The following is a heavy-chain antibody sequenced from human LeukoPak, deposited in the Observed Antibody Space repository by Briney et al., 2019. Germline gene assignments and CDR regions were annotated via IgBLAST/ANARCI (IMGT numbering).Heavy chain of an antibody. J-gene: IGHJ6*02. CDR3: ARGPGYSSTWFYYGMDV. V-gene: IGHV4-4*07. D-gene: IGHD2/OR15-2a*01. CDR2: IYTSGST. Sequence: KPSETLSLTCTVSGGSISGYYWSWLRQPAGRGLEWIGRIYTSGSTNYNPSLKSRVTMSVDASKNQFSLKLTSVTAADTAVYYCARGPGYSSTWFYYGMDVWGQGTTVTVSS. CDR1: GGSISGYY.